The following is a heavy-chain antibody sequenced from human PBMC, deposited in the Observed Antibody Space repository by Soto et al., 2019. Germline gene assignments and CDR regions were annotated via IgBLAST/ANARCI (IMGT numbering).Heavy chain of an antibody. CDR1: GGSISSGGYS. V-gene: IGHV4-30-2*01. Sequence: QLQLQESGSGLVKPSQTLSLTCAVSGGSISSGGYSWSWIRQPPGKGLEWIGYISHSGSTYYNPSLKRRVTISVARSKNQLSLKLSSVTAADTAVYYCARGGDGDYNYWGQGTLVTVSS. J-gene: IGHJ4*02. D-gene: IGHD4-17*01. CDR3: ARGGDGDYNY. CDR2: ISHSGST.